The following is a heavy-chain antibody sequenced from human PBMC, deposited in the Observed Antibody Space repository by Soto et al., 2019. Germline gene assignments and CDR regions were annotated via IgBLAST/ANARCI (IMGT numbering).Heavy chain of an antibody. D-gene: IGHD4-4*01. J-gene: IGHJ3*02. V-gene: IGHV3-7*01. CDR2: INPDGSAK. CDR3: AKRHTGNFAFHI. CDR1: GFTFSSYW. Sequence: EVQLVESGGGLVQPGGSLRLSCAASGFTFSSYWMTWVRQVPGKGLEWVAYINPDGSAKSSVTSVKGRFTFSTDNAKNSLYLQRNRLTAEHTAVYYCAKRHTGNFAFHIWGQGTMVTVSS.